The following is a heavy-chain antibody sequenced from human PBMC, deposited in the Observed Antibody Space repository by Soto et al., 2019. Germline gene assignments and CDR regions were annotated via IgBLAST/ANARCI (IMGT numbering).Heavy chain of an antibody. D-gene: IGHD2-21*02. CDR3: ARDGGDYQFDY. J-gene: IGHJ4*02. V-gene: IGHV4-39*02. CDR1: GGSISSSSYY. CDR2: IYYRGST. Sequence: QLQLQESGPGLVKPSETLSLTCTVSGGSISSSSYYWGWVRQPPGKGLEWIGNIYYRGSTYYNPSLKSRVTISVETSKNQFSLKLRSVSAADTAVYFCARDGGDYQFDYWGQGTLVPVSS.